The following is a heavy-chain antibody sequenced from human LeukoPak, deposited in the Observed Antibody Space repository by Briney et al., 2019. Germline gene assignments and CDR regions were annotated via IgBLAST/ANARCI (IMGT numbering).Heavy chain of an antibody. CDR3: ARVGDMITFGGIILEGYFDY. CDR2: TYYRSKWYN. Sequence: SQTLSLTCAISGDSVSSNSAAWNWIRQSPSRGLEWLGRTYYRSKWYNDYAVSVKSRITINPDTSKNQFSLQLNSVTPEDTAVYYCARVGDMITFGGIILEGYFDYWGQGTLATVSS. V-gene: IGHV6-1*01. D-gene: IGHD3-16*01. CDR1: GDSVSSNSAA. J-gene: IGHJ4*02.